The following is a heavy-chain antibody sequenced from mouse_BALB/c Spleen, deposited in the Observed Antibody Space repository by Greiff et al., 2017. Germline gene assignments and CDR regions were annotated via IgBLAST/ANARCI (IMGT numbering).Heavy chain of an antibody. V-gene: IGHV1-4*02. CDR1: GYTFTSYT. CDR3: ARREELYGGGDY. CDR2: INPSSGYT. D-gene: IGHD1-1*02. J-gene: IGHJ4*01. Sequence: QVQLKESAAELARPGASVKMSCKASGYTFTSYTMHWVKQRPGQGLEWIGYINPSSGYTEYNQKFKDKTTLTADKSSSTAYMQLSSLTSEDSAVYYCARREELYGGGDYWGQGTSVTVSS.